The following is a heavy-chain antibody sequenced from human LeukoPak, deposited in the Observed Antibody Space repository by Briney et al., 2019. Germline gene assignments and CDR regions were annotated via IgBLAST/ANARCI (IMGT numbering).Heavy chain of an antibody. D-gene: IGHD5-24*01. CDR1: GYTFTSYW. CDR3: ARQRDGYSDY. Sequence: GESLKISCKGSGYTFTSYWIGWVRPMPGKGLEWMGIIYPGDSDTRYSPSLQGQVTISADKSISTAYLQWRSLKASDTAMYYCARQRDGYSDYWGQGTLVTVSS. J-gene: IGHJ4*02. CDR2: IYPGDSDT. V-gene: IGHV5-51*01.